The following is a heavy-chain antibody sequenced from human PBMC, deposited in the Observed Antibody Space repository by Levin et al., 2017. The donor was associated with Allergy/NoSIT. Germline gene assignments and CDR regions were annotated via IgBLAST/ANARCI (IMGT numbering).Heavy chain of an antibody. CDR3: ARGGYYDILTGYYFSGISAFDI. CDR2: IYHSGST. CDR1: GGSISSGGYS. Sequence: SETLSLTCAVSGGSISSGGYSWSWIRQPPGKGLEWIGYIYHSGSTYYNPSLKSRVTISVDRSKNQFSLKLSSVTAADTAVYYCARGGYYDILTGYYFSGISAFDIWGQGTMVTVSS. J-gene: IGHJ3*02. V-gene: IGHV4-30-2*01. D-gene: IGHD3-9*01.